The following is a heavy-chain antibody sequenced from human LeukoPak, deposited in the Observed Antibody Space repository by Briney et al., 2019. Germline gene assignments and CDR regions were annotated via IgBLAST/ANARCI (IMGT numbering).Heavy chain of an antibody. CDR1: GGTFSSYA. J-gene: IGHJ5*02. D-gene: IGHD3-10*01. V-gene: IGHV1-69*06. Sequence: GSSVKVSCKASGGTFSSYAISWVRQAPGQGLGWMGGIIPIFGTANYAQKFQGRVTITADKSTSTAYMEQSSLRSEDTAVYYCARVRRITMVRRGFSWFDPWGQGTLVTVSS. CDR2: IIPIFGTA. CDR3: ARVRRITMVRRGFSWFDP.